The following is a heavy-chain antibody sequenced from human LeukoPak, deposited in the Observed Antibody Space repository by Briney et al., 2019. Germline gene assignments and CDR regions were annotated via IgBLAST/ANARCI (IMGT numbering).Heavy chain of an antibody. D-gene: IGHD6-6*01. CDR1: GFTFSSYG. V-gene: IGHV3-30*02. CDR2: IRYDGSNK. J-gene: IGHJ4*02. Sequence: GGSLRLSCAASGFTFSSYGMHWVRQAPGKGLEWVAFIRYDGSNKYYADSVKGRFTISRDNSKNTLYLQMNSLRAEDTAVYYCAKDPIYSSSSLYHRTLDYWGQGTLVTVSS. CDR3: AKDPIYSSSSLYHRTLDY.